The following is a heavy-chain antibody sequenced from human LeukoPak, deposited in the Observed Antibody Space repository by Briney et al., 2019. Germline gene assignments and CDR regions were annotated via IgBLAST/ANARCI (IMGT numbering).Heavy chain of an antibody. J-gene: IGHJ4*02. Sequence: SETLSLTCTVSGGFISSSTYHWGWIRQPPGKGLEWIGSIYYSGSTYYNSSLESRVTISIDTSKKQVSLKLSSVTAADTAVYYCAAALTRYYSGWYVIDYWGQGTLVTVSS. V-gene: IGHV4-39*01. CDR3: AAALTRYYSGWYVIDY. D-gene: IGHD6-19*01. CDR2: IYYSGST. CDR1: GGFISSSTYH.